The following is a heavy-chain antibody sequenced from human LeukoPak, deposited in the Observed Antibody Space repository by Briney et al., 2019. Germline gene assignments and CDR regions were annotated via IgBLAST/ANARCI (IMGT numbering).Heavy chain of an antibody. D-gene: IGHD3-3*01. V-gene: IGHV3-23*01. J-gene: IGHJ4*02. CDR2: ISGSGGST. CDR3: AKDQGYDFWSGYYGAAGDY. Sequence: GGTLRLSCAASGFTFSSHGMSWVRQAPGKGLEWVSAISGSGGSTYYADSVKGRFTISRDNSKNTLYLQMNSLRAEDTAVYYCAKDQGYDFWSGYYGAAGDYWGQGTLVTVSS. CDR1: GFTFSSHG.